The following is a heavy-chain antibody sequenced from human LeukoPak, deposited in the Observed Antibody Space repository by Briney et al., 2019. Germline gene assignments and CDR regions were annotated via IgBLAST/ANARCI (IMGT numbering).Heavy chain of an antibody. CDR2: IKTDGSEK. CDR1: GFTFSNYW. V-gene: IGHV3-7*01. CDR3: AREGDAFDI. Sequence: GGSLRLSCEGSGFTFSNYWMGWVRQAPGKGLQWVANIKTDGSEKYYVDSVKGRFTISRDNAKNSLYLQMSSLRAEDTAVYYCAREGDAFDIWGQGTMVTVSS. J-gene: IGHJ3*02.